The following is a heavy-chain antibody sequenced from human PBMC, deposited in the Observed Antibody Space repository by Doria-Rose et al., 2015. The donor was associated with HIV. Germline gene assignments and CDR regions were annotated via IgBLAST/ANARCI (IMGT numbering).Heavy chain of an antibody. J-gene: IGHJ4*02. CDR1: GVSLSSPGMG. Sequence: QITLKESGPVLVKPTEALTLTCTVSGVSLSSPGMGVSWIRQPPGKALEWLANIFSDDARSYKASLKSRLTISRGTSKVHVVLTMTDMDPVDTATYYCARIKSSRWYHKYYFDFWGQGTLVIVSA. CDR3: ARIKSSRWYHKYYFDF. D-gene: IGHD6-13*01. V-gene: IGHV2-26*01. CDR2: IFSDDAR.